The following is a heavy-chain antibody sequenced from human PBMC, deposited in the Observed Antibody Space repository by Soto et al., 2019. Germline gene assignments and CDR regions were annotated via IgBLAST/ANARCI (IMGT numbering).Heavy chain of an antibody. CDR2: MNPNSGNT. CDR3: ARGATYYYDRRRIWFDP. Sequence: EAAVKFSCTASGYTFTSYDINWVRQATGQGLEWMGWMNPNSGNTGYAQKFQGRVTMTRNTSISTAYMELSSLRSEDTAVYYCARGATYYYDRRRIWFDPWGQGTLVTVSS. V-gene: IGHV1-8*01. D-gene: IGHD3-22*01. J-gene: IGHJ5*02. CDR1: GYTFTSYD.